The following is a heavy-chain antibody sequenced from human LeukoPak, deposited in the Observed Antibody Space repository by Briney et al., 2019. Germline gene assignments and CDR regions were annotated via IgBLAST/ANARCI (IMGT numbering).Heavy chain of an antibody. J-gene: IGHJ4*02. CDR3: ARAAVDCSTRFDY. Sequence: SVKVSCKASGGTFSSYAISWVRQAPGQGLEWMGGIIPIFGTANYAQKFQGRVTITADESTSTAYMELSSLRSEDTAVYYCARAAVDCSTRFDYWGQGTLVTVSS. CDR1: GGTFSSYA. V-gene: IGHV1-69*13. CDR2: IIPIFGTA. D-gene: IGHD4-11*01.